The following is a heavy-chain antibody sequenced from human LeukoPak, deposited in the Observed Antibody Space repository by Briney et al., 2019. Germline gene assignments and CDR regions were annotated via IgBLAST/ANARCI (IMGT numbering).Heavy chain of an antibody. D-gene: IGHD3-10*02. V-gene: IGHV3-30*04. CDR1: EFTFSIYA. CDR2: ISYDGSNK. J-gene: IGHJ4*02. CDR3: AKDVASSQGGLFGELSPWYFDY. Sequence: PGGSLRLSCAASEFTFSIYAMHWVRQAPGKGLEWVAVISYDGSNKYYADSVKGRFTISRDNSKNTLYLQMNSLRAEDTAVYYCAKDVASSQGGLFGELSPWYFDYWGQGTLVTVSS.